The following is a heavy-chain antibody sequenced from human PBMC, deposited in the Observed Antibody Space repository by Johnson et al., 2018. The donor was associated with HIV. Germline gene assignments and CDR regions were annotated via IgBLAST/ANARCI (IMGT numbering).Heavy chain of an antibody. V-gene: IGHV3-13*01. D-gene: IGHD1-26*01. CDR1: GFTFSSYD. CDR3: VRGGATSYDAFDI. CDR2: IGTAGDT. Sequence: EVQVVESGGGLVQPGGSLRLSCVASGFTFSSYDMHWVRQATGKGLEWVSGIGTAGDTYYPGSVKGRFTISRENAKNSLYLQMNSLRVGDTAVYYCVRGGATSYDAFDIWDQGTMVTVSS. J-gene: IGHJ3*02.